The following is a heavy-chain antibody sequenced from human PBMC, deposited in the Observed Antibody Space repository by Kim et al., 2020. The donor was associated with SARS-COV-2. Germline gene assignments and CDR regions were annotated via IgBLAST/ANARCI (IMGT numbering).Heavy chain of an antibody. D-gene: IGHD5-12*01. CDR3: AREGLMGYDWGRAFDP. Sequence: GGSLRLSCAASGFTFSSYGMHWVRQAPGKGLEWVAVIWYDGSNKYYADSVKGRFTISRDNSKNTLYLQMNSLRAEDTAVYYCAREGLMGYDWGRAFDPWGQGTLVTVSS. V-gene: IGHV3-33*01. CDR2: IWYDGSNK. CDR1: GFTFSSYG. J-gene: IGHJ5*02.